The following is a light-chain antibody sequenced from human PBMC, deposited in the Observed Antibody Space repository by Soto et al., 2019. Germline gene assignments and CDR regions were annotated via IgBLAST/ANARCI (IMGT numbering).Light chain of an antibody. Sequence: EIVMTQSPATLSVSPGERATLSCRASQTVWSTLAWYQQRPGQAPRLLIYGASTRATGIPARFSGSGSGTEFTLSISSLQSEDFAVYYCQQYNKWPLTFGGGKKVEIK. CDR3: QQYNKWPLT. J-gene: IGKJ4*01. CDR1: QTVWST. CDR2: GAS. V-gene: IGKV3-15*01.